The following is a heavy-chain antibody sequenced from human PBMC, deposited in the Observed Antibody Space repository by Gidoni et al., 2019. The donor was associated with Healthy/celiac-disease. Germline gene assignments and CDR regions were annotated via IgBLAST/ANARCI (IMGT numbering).Heavy chain of an antibody. D-gene: IGHD5-18*01. CDR1: GFHFRRDA. V-gene: IGHV3-23*01. Sequence: EVQLLESGGGVVRPGGSLRLAWAASGFHFRRDAMSWVRQAPGKGLEWVAAIRGSGGSTYSADSVKGRFTISRDNSKNTLHLQMNSLRAEDTAVYYCANLPVFDVAMVSSRLYYYYGMDVWGQGTTVTVSS. CDR3: ANLPVFDVAMVSSRLYYYYGMDV. J-gene: IGHJ6*02. CDR2: IRGSGGST.